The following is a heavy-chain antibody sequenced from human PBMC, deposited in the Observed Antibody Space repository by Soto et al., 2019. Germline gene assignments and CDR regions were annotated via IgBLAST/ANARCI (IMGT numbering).Heavy chain of an antibody. CDR1: GFSISSGGYY. D-gene: IGHD4-17*01. CDR2: AYYIGST. CDR3: AREYGDQNWFDP. Sequence: HVQLQESGPGLVKPSQTLSLPCSVSGFSISSGGYYWGWVLQHPGKGLEWIGYAYYIGSTFYNPSLMSRVVISLDASTDQVSVKLYSVTAADTAVYYWAREYGDQNWFDPWGQGTLVTVSS. J-gene: IGHJ5*02. V-gene: IGHV4-31*03.